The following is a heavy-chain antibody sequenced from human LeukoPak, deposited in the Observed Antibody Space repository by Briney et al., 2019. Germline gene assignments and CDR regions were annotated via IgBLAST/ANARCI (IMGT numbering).Heavy chain of an antibody. Sequence: ASVKVSCKASGYTFTSYGISWVRQAPGQGLEWMGWISAYNGNTNYAQKLQGRVTMTTDTSTGTAYMELRSLRSDDTAVYYCARGGMVRGVIRDYGMDVWGQGTTVTVSS. V-gene: IGHV1-18*01. CDR1: GYTFTSYG. D-gene: IGHD3-10*01. CDR2: ISAYNGNT. J-gene: IGHJ6*02. CDR3: ARGGMVRGVIRDYGMDV.